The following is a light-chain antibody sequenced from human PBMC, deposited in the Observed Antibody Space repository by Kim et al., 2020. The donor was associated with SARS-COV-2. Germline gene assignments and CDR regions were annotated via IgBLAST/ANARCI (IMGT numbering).Light chain of an antibody. CDR2: EDD. CDR1: TGSIGHNY. J-gene: IGLJ2*01. Sequence: TGTVPGTRSTGSIGHNYVQWYQQQPGCVPTTVISEDDQRPSGVSARFSGSIDNSANSASLTISGLRTEDEADYYCQSYNRDNVLFGGGTQLTVL. V-gene: IGLV6-57*03. CDR3: QSYNRDNVL.